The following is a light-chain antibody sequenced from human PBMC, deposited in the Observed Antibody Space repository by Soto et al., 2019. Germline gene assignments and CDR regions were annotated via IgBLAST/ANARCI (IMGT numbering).Light chain of an antibody. CDR3: QQYNNWPPT. J-gene: IGKJ1*01. CDR2: STS. CDR1: QSISISY. V-gene: IGKV3-20*01. Sequence: EIVLTQSPGTLSLSPGERATLSCRASQSISISYLAWYQQQPGQAPRLLIYSTSTRATGIPDRFSGSGSGTDFTLTISRLQSEDFAVYYCQQYNNWPPTFGQGTRWIS.